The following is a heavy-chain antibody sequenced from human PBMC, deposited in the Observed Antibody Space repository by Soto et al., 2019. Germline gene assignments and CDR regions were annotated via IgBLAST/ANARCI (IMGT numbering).Heavy chain of an antibody. CDR2: IIPNFNSP. V-gene: IGHV1-69*01. CDR1: GGHFRSNT. D-gene: IGHD2-8*02. Sequence: QVQLVQSGAEVKKPGSSVKVSCKASGGHFRSNTINWVRQAPGQRLEWMGGIIPNFNSPTYARKFQGRVTITADDSTNTAYIPLRSLRSEDTAVYYCARDDRIGTYWTAYWGQGTQVTVSS. J-gene: IGHJ4*02. CDR3: ARDDRIGTYWTAY.